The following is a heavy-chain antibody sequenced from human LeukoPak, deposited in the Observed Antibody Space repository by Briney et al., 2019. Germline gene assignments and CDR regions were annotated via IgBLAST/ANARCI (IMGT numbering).Heavy chain of an antibody. D-gene: IGHD2-8*02. Sequence: GGSLRLSCAASGFTFSSYAMSWVRQAPGKGLEWVSAISGSGGSTYYADSVKGRFTISRDNSKNTLYLQMNSLRVDDTAVYYCVRDHCTGAGCQGRDAFDKWGQGTMVIVSS. V-gene: IGHV3-23*01. CDR2: ISGSGGST. CDR3: VRDHCTGAGCQGRDAFDK. J-gene: IGHJ3*02. CDR1: GFTFSSYA.